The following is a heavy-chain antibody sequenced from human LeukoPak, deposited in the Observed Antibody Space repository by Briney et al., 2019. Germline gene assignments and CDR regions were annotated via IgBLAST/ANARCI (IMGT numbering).Heavy chain of an antibody. CDR1: GFTFSSYA. V-gene: IGHV3-23*01. CDR2: ISGSGGST. CDR3: AKDDFVSTRPLAAAGTGNYFDY. J-gene: IGHJ4*02. D-gene: IGHD6-13*01. Sequence: GGSLRLSCAASGFTFSSYAMSWVRQAPGKGLEWVSAISGSGGSTYYADSVKGRFTISRDNSKNTLYLQMNSLRAEDTAVYYCAKDDFVSTRPLAAAGTGNYFDYWGQGTLVTVSS.